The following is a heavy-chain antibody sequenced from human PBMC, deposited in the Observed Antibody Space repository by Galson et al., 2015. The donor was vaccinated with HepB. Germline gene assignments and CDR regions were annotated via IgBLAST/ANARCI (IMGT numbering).Heavy chain of an antibody. CDR3: ARDIVVVPAASQFDY. V-gene: IGHV6-1*01. D-gene: IGHD2-2*01. J-gene: IGHJ4*02. CDR2: TYYRSKWYN. Sequence: CAISGDSVSSHSAAWNWIRQSPSRGLEWLGRTYYRSKWYNDYAVSVKSRITINPDTSKNQFSLQLNSVTPEDTAVYYCARDIVVVPAASQFDYSGQGTLVTVSS. CDR1: GDSVSSHSAA.